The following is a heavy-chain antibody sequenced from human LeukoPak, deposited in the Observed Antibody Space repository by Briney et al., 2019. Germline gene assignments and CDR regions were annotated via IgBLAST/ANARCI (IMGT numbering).Heavy chain of an antibody. Sequence: SETLSLTCTVSGGSISSYYWSWIRQPPGKGLEWIAYIYHSGSTDYNPSLKSRVTISLDTSKNQFSLKLNSVTAADTAVYYCARHEVTMIVVTSDAFDIWGQGTMVTVSS. J-gene: IGHJ3*02. CDR3: ARHEVTMIVVTSDAFDI. V-gene: IGHV4-59*08. CDR2: IYHSGST. CDR1: GGSISSYY. D-gene: IGHD3-22*01.